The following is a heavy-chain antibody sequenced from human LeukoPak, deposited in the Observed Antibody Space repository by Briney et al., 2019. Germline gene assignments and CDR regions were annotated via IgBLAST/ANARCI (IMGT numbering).Heavy chain of an antibody. D-gene: IGHD5-12*01. CDR3: ARGVYSGYADWFDP. CDR1: GYTFTGYY. V-gene: IGHV1-2*02. J-gene: IGHJ5*02. Sequence: ASVKVSCKASGYTFTGYYMHWVRQAPGQGLEWMGWINPNSGGTNYAQKFQGRVTMTRDTSISTAYMELGRLRSDDTAVYYCARGVYSGYADWFDPWGQGTLVTVSS. CDR2: INPNSGGT.